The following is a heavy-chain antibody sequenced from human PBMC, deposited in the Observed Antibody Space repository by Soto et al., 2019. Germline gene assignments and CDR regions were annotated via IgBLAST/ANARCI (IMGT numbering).Heavy chain of an antibody. Sequence: ASVKVSCKASGYTFTSYGMHWVRQAPGQRLEWMGWTNAGNGNTKYSQKFQGRVTITRDTSASTAYMELSSLRSEDTAVYYCAREGYSGYDRTHFDYWGQGTLVTVSS. CDR2: TNAGNGNT. J-gene: IGHJ4*02. CDR3: AREGYSGYDRTHFDY. V-gene: IGHV1-3*01. CDR1: GYTFTSYG. D-gene: IGHD5-12*01.